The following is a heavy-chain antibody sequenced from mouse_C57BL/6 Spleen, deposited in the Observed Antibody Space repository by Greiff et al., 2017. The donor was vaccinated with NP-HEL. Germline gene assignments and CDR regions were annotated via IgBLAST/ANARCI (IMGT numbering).Heavy chain of an antibody. CDR3: AREGPYYYGSSPYAMDY. CDR1: GYAFSSSW. V-gene: IGHV1-82*01. J-gene: IGHJ4*01. Sequence: QVQLQQSGPELVKPGASVKISCKASGYAFSSSWLNWVKQRPGKGLEWIGRIYPGDGDTNYNEKFKSKATLTVDKSSSTAYMQLSSLTSEDSAVYYCAREGPYYYGSSPYAMDYWGQGTSVTVSS. D-gene: IGHD1-1*01. CDR2: IYPGDGDT.